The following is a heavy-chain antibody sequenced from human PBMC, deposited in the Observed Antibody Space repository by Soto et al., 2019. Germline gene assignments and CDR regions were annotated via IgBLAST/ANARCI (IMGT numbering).Heavy chain of an antibody. Sequence: EVHLVESGGGLVKPGGSLRLTCAGSGFSFSDYTMTWVRQAPGKGLEWVSSISRGSDYIFYADTVKGRFTISRDNARNSQYLQMSSLRAEDTAVYYCAKDSGCVNNACAYDPWGQGTLVSVSS. D-gene: IGHD1-20*01. CDR2: ISRGSDYI. V-gene: IGHV3-21*01. CDR1: GFSFSDYT. CDR3: AKDSGCVNNACAYDP. J-gene: IGHJ5*02.